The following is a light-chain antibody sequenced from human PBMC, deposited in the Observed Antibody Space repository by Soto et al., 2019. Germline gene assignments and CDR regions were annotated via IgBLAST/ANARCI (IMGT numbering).Light chain of an antibody. CDR2: DAS. Sequence: EIVITQSPATLSVSPGERATLSCSASQSVSRYLAWYQQKPGQAPRLLIYDASIRATGIPDRFSGSGSGTDFTLTISRLEPEDFAVYYCQQDYNSPWTFGQGTQVDIK. V-gene: IGKV3D-15*02. CDR3: QQDYNSPWT. J-gene: IGKJ1*01. CDR1: QSVSRY.